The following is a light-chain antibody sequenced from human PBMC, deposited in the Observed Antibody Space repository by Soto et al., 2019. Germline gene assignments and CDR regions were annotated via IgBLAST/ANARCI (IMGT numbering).Light chain of an antibody. CDR2: DVS. V-gene: IGLV2-14*03. J-gene: IGLJ1*01. CDR3: SSYTSSSTHV. CDR1: SSDVGAYTF. Sequence: QSALTQPASVSGSPGQSITISCTGTSSDVGAYTFVSWYQQHPDKVPKLMIFDVSRRPSGVSDRFSGSNSGNTASLTISGLQPEDEADYYCSSYTSSSTHVFGSGTKVTVL.